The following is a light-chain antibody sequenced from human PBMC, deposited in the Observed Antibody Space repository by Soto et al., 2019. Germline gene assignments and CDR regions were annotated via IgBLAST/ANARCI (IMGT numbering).Light chain of an antibody. CDR3: AAWDDNLNGPL. CDR1: SSNIGTNT. Sequence: QSVLTQPPSASGTPGQRVTISCSGSSSNIGTNTVIWYQQLPGAAPKLLIYSDNQRPSGVPDRFSGSKSGTSASLAISGLQSEDEADYYCAAWDDNLNGPLFGGGTKVTVL. V-gene: IGLV1-44*01. J-gene: IGLJ3*02. CDR2: SDN.